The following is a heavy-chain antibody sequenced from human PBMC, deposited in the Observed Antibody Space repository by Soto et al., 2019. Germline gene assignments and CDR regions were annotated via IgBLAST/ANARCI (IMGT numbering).Heavy chain of an antibody. Sequence: PSETLSLTWAVADGYISSVGYSWSCIRQPPGKGLEWIGYIYHSGGSYYNPSLRGRVTISVDMSKNQFSLRLSSVTAADTAVYYCVRHTVYCISSICRKNIEYSGQGALGTVSS. CDR1: DGYISSVGYS. V-gene: IGHV4-30-2*01. CDR2: IYHSGGS. D-gene: IGHD2-2*01. J-gene: IGHJ4*02. CDR3: VRHTVYCISSICRKNIEY.